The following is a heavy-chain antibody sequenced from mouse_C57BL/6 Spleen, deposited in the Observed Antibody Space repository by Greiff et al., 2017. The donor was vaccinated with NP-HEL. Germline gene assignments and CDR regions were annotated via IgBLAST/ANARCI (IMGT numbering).Heavy chain of an antibody. CDR1: GFTFSSYG. D-gene: IGHD2-3*01. CDR2: ISSGGSYT. V-gene: IGHV5-6*01. J-gene: IGHJ3*01. Sequence: EVQLQESGGDLVKPGGSLKLSCAASGFTFSSYGMSWVRQTPDKRLEWVATISSGGSYTYYPDSVKGRFTISRDNAKNTLYLQMSSLKSEDTAMYYCARLGGGRDGFAWFAYWGQGTLVTVSA. CDR3: ARLGGGRDGFAWFAY.